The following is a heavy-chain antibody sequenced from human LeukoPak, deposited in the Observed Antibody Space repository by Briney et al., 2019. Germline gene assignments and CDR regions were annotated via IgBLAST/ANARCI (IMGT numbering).Heavy chain of an antibody. CDR1: GDTFTSYD. D-gene: IGHD3-22*01. CDR2: MNPNSGNT. CDR3: ARGRGSGCLDY. J-gene: IGHJ4*02. V-gene: IGHV1-8*01. Sequence: GASVKVSCKASGDTFTSYDINWVRQATGQGLEWMGWMNPNSGNTGYAQKFQGRVTMTRNTSRITAYMELSRLKSDDTAVYYCARGRGSGCLDYWGQGTLVTVSS.